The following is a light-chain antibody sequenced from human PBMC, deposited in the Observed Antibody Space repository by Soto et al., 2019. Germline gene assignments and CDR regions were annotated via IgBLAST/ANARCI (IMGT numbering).Light chain of an antibody. CDR3: QHRSSWPLP. V-gene: IGKV3-11*01. CDR1: QSVTSS. CDR2: DAS. Sequence: EIVLTQSPGTLSLSPGERATLSCRASQSVTSSLVWHQQKPGQAPRLLMYDASNRATGIPARFSGSGSGTDFTLTISSLEPEDFAVYFCQHRSSWPLPFGGGTKVEIK. J-gene: IGKJ4*01.